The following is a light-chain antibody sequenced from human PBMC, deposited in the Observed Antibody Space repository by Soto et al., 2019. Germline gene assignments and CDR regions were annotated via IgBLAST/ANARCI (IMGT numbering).Light chain of an antibody. Sequence: DIRMNQSPSTLSEAVGDRVILTCRASQSIGSWWAWYQQKAGKGPKLLIYKASSLKSGVPSRFSGSGSGTEFPLTISSLQPDDFATYYCQQYNNDSPWTFGQGTKVEVK. V-gene: IGKV1-5*03. CDR1: QSIGSW. CDR3: QQYNNDSPWT. CDR2: KAS. J-gene: IGKJ1*01.